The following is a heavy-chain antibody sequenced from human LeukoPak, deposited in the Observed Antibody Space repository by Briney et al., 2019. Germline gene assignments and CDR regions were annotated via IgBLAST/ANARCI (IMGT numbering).Heavy chain of an antibody. D-gene: IGHD3-22*01. Sequence: ASVKVSCKASGYTFTGYYMHWVRQAPGQGLEWMGWINPNSGSTNYAQKFQGRVTMTRDTSISTAYMELSRLRSDDTAVYYCARRGDSSGPDYWGQGTLVTVSS. J-gene: IGHJ4*02. CDR2: INPNSGST. CDR3: ARRGDSSGPDY. CDR1: GYTFTGYY. V-gene: IGHV1-2*02.